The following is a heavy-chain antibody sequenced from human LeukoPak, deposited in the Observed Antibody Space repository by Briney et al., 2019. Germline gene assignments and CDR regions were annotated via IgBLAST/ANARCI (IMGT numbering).Heavy chain of an antibody. J-gene: IGHJ5*02. CDR1: GYTFTSYG. D-gene: IGHD6-13*01. CDR2: ISAYNGNT. V-gene: IGHV1-18*01. CDR3: ARDLSSSYDWFDP. Sequence: ASVKVSCKASGYTFTSYGISWVRQAPGQGLEWMGWISAYNGNTNYAQKFQGRVTMTRDTSTSTVYMELSSLRSEDTAVYYCARDLSSSYDWFDPWGQGTLVTVSS.